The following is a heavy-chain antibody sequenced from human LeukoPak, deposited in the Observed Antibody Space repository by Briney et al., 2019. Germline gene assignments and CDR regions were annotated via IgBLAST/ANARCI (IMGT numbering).Heavy chain of an antibody. J-gene: IGHJ4*02. D-gene: IGHD6-19*01. CDR3: ARGGYSSGWYFPLHFDY. CDR2: IYYSGST. CDR1: GGSISSYY. V-gene: IGHV4-59*08. Sequence: SETLSLTCTVSGGSISSYYWSWIRQPPGKGLEWIGYIYYSGSTNYNPSPKSRVTISVDTSKNQFSLKLSSVTAADTAVYYCARGGYSSGWYFPLHFDYWGQGTLVTVSS.